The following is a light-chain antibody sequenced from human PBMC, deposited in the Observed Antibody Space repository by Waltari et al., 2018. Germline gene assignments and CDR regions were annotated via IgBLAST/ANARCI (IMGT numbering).Light chain of an antibody. CDR1: SSDVGAYNF. J-gene: IGLJ1*01. CDR3: SSYTTTFSYV. V-gene: IGLV2-14*01. Sequence: QSALTQPASVSGSPGQSITISCTGTSSDVGAYNFVSWYQHHPGQAPQPMIHEVSNRPSEISNRFSGSKSGNTASLTISGLQPEDEADYYCSSYTTTFSYVFGTGTKVTVL. CDR2: EVS.